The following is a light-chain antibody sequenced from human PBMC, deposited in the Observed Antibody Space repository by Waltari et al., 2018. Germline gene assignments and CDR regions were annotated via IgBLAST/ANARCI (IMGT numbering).Light chain of an antibody. Sequence: TKSPSSLPASVGDNVTITCRATQGLSGHINWYQQKPGEAPKLLIYYTNRLETGVPSRFSGSKSGAQFTLAISDLQPEDFASYSCQQYDTYPFTFGPGTDLYI. CDR3: QQYDTYPFT. CDR1: QGLSGH. V-gene: IGKV1-13*02. J-gene: IGKJ3*01. CDR2: YTN.